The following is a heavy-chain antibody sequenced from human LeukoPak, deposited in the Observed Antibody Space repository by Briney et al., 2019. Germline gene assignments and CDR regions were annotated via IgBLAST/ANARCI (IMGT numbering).Heavy chain of an antibody. CDR1: GGSISSGGYY. Sequence: SQTLSLTCTVSGGSISSGGYYWSWIRQHPGRGLEWIGYIYYSGSTYYNASLKSRVTISVDTSQNQFSLKLSSVTAAGTAVYYCARLYYYDSSGYHGAFDIWGQGTMVTVSS. V-gene: IGHV4-31*03. D-gene: IGHD3-22*01. CDR3: ARLYYYDSSGYHGAFDI. CDR2: IYYSGST. J-gene: IGHJ3*02.